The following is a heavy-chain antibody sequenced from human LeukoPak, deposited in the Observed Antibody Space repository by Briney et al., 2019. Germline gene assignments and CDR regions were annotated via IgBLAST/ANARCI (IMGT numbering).Heavy chain of an antibody. CDR2: MYYSGST. D-gene: IGHD2-2*01. J-gene: IGHJ3*02. CDR3: ARGGPGRYCSSTSCSRAFDI. CDR1: GGSISSSSYY. V-gene: IGHV4-39*01. Sequence: SETLSLTCTVSGGSISSSSYYWGWIRQPPGKGLEWIGSMYYSGSTYYNPSLKSRVTISVDTSKNQFSLKLSSVTAADTAVYYCARGGPGRYCSSTSCSRAFDIWGQGTMVTVSS.